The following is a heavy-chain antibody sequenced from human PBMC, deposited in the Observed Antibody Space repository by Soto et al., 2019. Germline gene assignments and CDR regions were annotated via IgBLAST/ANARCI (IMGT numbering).Heavy chain of an antibody. CDR2: INKDANEK. CDR1: GFTFSSYW. CDR3: VVLSPDY. Sequence: EVQLVESGGGLVQPGGSLRLSCAASGFTFSSYWMTWVRQAPGIGLEWVASINKDANEKYYIDSVKGRFTISRDNAENSLYLQLISLRAEDTAVYYCVVLSPDYWGQGTLVTVSS. J-gene: IGHJ4*02. V-gene: IGHV3-7*05. D-gene: IGHD2-15*01.